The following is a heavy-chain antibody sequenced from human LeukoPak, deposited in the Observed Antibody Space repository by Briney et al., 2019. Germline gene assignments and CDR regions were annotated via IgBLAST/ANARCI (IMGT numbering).Heavy chain of an antibody. J-gene: IGHJ1*01. CDR2: IYYSGST. CDR3: ARGGEYSSSHEYFQH. V-gene: IGHV4-59*01. D-gene: IGHD6-13*01. Sequence: SETLSLTCTVSGGSISSYYWSWIRQPPGKGLEWIGYIYYSGSTNYNPSLKSRVTISVDTSKNQFSLKLSSVTAADTAMYYCARGGEYSSSHEYFQHWGQGTLVTVSS. CDR1: GGSISSYY.